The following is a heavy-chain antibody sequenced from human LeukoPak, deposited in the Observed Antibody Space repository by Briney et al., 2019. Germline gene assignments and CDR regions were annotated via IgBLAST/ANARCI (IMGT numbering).Heavy chain of an antibody. J-gene: IGHJ4*02. CDR3: ARTEWIQLWFPFDY. CDR2: ISYDGSNK. D-gene: IGHD5-18*01. Sequence: GGSLRLSCAASGFTFSSYAMHWVRQAPGKGLEWVAVISYDGSNKYYADSVKGRFTISRDNSKNTPYLQMNSLRAEDTAVYYCARTEWIQLWFPFDYWGQGTLVTVSS. CDR1: GFTFSSYA. V-gene: IGHV3-30-3*01.